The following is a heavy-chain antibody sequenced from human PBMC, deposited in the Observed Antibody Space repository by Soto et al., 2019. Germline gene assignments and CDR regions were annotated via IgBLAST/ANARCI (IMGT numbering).Heavy chain of an antibody. D-gene: IGHD5-12*01. Sequence: TSETLSLTCTVSGGSISSYYWSWIRQPPGKGLECIGYIYYSGSTNYNPSLKSRVTISVDTSKNQFSLKLSSVTAADTAVYYCAREYSGYASFDYWGQGTLVTVSS. CDR3: AREYSGYASFDY. V-gene: IGHV4-59*08. CDR2: IYYSGST. J-gene: IGHJ4*02. CDR1: GGSISSYY.